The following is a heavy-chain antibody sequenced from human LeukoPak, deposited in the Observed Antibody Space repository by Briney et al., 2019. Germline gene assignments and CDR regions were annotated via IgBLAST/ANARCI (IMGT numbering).Heavy chain of an antibody. V-gene: IGHV3-30-3*01. Sequence: GSLRLSCAASGFTFTYCAMHWVRQAPGKGLEWVSVVSNDGSNQDYTDSVKGRFIISRDDSKSTVYLQMNSLRVDDTAMYYCARGPDPVVRGPRRAFDLWGQGTMVTVSS. D-gene: IGHD3-10*01. CDR3: ARGPDPVVRGPRRAFDL. J-gene: IGHJ3*01. CDR1: GFTFTYCA. CDR2: VSNDGSNQ.